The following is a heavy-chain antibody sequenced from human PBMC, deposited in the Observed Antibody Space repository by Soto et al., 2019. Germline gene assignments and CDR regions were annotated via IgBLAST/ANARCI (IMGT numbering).Heavy chain of an antibody. CDR1: GDSISGSPYF. Sequence: QLQLQESGPGLVMPSETLSLTCTVSGDSISGSPYFWGWIRQPPGKRLEWIGSILHDGYTVYSPSLQSRVTISVDTSKNQFPLRLTSVAAADTAIYFCARLQAAVPHYWGQGTLVTVSS. CDR2: ILHDGYT. CDR3: ARLQAAVPHY. J-gene: IGHJ4*02. D-gene: IGHD6-13*01. V-gene: IGHV4-39*01.